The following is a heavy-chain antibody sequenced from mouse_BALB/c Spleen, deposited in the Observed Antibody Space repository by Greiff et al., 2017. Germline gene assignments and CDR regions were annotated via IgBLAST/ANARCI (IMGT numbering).Heavy chain of an antibody. Sequence: LVESGGGLVKLGGSLKLSCAASGFTFSSYYMSWVRQTPEKRLELVAAINSNGGSTYYPDTVKGRFTISRDNAKNTLYLQMSSLKSEDTALYYCARHKDGNEGYFDVGGAGTTVTVSS. V-gene: IGHV5-6-2*01. CDR1: GFTFSSYY. CDR2: INSNGGST. D-gene: IGHD2-3*01. J-gene: IGHJ1*01. CDR3: ARHKDGNEGYFDV.